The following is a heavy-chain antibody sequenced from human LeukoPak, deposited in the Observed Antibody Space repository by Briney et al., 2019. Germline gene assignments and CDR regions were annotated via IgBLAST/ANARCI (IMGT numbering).Heavy chain of an antibody. Sequence: GGSLRPSCAASGFTFSSYGMDWVRQAPGKGLEWVAFIQYDGSNKYYADSVKGRFTISRDNSKNTLYLQMNSLRAEDTAVYYCATDQAGDPYYYYYMDVWGKGTTVTVSS. CDR2: IQYDGSNK. CDR1: GFTFSSYG. J-gene: IGHJ6*03. CDR3: ATDQAGDPYYYYYMDV. D-gene: IGHD7-27*01. V-gene: IGHV3-30*02.